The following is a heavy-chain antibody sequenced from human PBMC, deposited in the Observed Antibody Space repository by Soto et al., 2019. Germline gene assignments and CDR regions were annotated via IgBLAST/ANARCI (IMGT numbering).Heavy chain of an antibody. J-gene: IGHJ4*02. CDR1: GFTCTRYS. V-gene: IGHV3-21*06. CDR3: AREYEDLTANFDY. CDR2: ISSTTNDI. Sequence: EVQLVESGGGLVKPGGSLRLSCAASGFTCTRYSMNWVRQAPGKGLEWVSSISSTTNDIYYGDSMKGRFTSSRDNAKNSRYLEMNSLRAEDTAVYYCAREYEDLTANFDYWGQGTLVTVSS. D-gene: IGHD3-3*01.